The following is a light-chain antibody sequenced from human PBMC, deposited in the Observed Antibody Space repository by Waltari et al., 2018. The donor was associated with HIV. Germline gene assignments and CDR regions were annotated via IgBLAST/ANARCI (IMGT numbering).Light chain of an antibody. J-gene: IGLJ1*01. CDR2: EFS. V-gene: IGLV2-14*03. CDR3: SSYTRKNTYV. Sequence: QSALTQPASVSGSPGQSITISCTGTSSDIGAYAYVSWFQQHAGKAPKVLIYEFSNRPSGISSRFSGSRSGNTATLSISGLQADDEADYYCSSYTRKNTYVFGSGTKVTVL. CDR1: SSDIGAYAY.